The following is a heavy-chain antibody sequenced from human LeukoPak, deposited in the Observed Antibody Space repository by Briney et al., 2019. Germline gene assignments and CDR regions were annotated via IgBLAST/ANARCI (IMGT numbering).Heavy chain of an antibody. V-gene: IGHV4-59*08. CDR1: GGSLSSYY. CDR2: VYNSGST. J-gene: IGHJ3*02. CDR3: ARQTTRFCSGGTCYSNFAFDM. D-gene: IGHD2-15*01. Sequence: SETLSLTCIVSGGSLSSYYWSWIRQPPGKTLEWIGYVYNSGSTNYNPSLKSRVTISVDTSKKQVSLKLTSVTAADTAAYYCARQTTRFCSGGTCYSNFAFDMWGQGTMVTVSS.